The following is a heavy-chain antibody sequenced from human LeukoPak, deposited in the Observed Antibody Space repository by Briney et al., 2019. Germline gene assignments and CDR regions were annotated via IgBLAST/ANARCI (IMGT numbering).Heavy chain of an antibody. CDR1: GGSISSYY. V-gene: IGHV4-59*01. Sequence: PSETLSLTCTVSGGSISSYYWNWIRQPPGKGLEWIGYIFYSGSTNYNPPLKSRVTISVDTSKNRFSLKLSSVTAADTAVYHCARDPLTLRRVGATKRYYYHGMDVWGQGTTVTVSS. CDR2: IFYSGST. D-gene: IGHD1-26*01. J-gene: IGHJ6*02. CDR3: ARDPLTLRRVGATKRYYYHGMDV.